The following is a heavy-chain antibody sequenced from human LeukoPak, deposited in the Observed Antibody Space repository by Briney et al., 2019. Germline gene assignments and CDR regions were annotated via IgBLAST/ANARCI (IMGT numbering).Heavy chain of an antibody. J-gene: IGHJ4*02. CDR3: ARVTGAYGLPPFDY. D-gene: IGHD4-17*01. CDR2: IYYSGST. V-gene: IGHV4-59*01. CDR1: GGSISSFY. Sequence: SETLSLTCTVSGGSISSFYWSWIRQPPGKGLEWIGYIYYSGSTNYNPSLKSRVSMSVDTSKKQFSLKLNSVTAADTAVYYCARVTGAYGLPPFDYWGQGTLVTVSS.